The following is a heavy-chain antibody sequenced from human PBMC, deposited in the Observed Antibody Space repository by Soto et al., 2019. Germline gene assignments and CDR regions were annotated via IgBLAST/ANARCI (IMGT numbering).Heavy chain of an antibody. D-gene: IGHD3-22*01. CDR2: IYHSGST. V-gene: IGHV4-4*02. J-gene: IGHJ6*02. Sequence: QVQLQESGPGLVKPSGTLSLTCAVSGGSISSSNWWSWVRQPPGKGLEWIGEIYHSGSTNYNPSLKSRVTISVDKSKNQFSLKLSSVTAADTAVYYCARVTMVVVVTPYYYYGMDVWGQGTTVTVSS. CDR1: GGSISSSNW. CDR3: ARVTMVVVVTPYYYYGMDV.